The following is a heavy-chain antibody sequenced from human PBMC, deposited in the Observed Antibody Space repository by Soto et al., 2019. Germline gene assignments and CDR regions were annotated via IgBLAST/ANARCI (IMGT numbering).Heavy chain of an antibody. CDR2: INAGNGNT. CDR3: ARDITPKLLWSLFDP. J-gene: IGHJ5*02. CDR1: GYTFTSYA. Sequence: GASVKVSCKASGYTFTSYAMHWVRQAPGQRLEWMGWINAGNGNTKYSQKFQGRVTITRDTSASTAYMELSSLRSEDTALYYCARDITPKLLWSLFDPWGQGTLVTVSS. D-gene: IGHD3-10*01. V-gene: IGHV1-3*01.